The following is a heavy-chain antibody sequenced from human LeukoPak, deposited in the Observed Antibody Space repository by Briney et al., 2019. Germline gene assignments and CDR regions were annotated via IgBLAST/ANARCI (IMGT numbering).Heavy chain of an antibody. V-gene: IGHV3-21*01. CDR1: GFTFSSYA. CDR2: ISSSSSYI. Sequence: GGSLRLSCAASGFTFSSYAMSWVRQAPGKGLEWVSSISSSSSYIYYADSVKGRFTISRDNAKNSLYLQMNSLRAEDTAVYYCARLYYYGDAFDIWGQGTMVTVSS. CDR3: ARLYYYGDAFDI. J-gene: IGHJ3*02. D-gene: IGHD2/OR15-2a*01.